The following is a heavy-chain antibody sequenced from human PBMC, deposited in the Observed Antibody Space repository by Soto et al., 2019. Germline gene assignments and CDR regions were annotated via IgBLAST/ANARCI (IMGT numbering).Heavy chain of an antibody. D-gene: IGHD4-17*01. J-gene: IGHJ3*02. Sequence: QVQLVQSGAEVKKPGASVKVSCKASGYTFTSYGISWVRQAPGQGLEWMGWISAYNDNTNYAQKLQGRVTITTDTTTSTAYMELRSLRSDDTAEYYGASYGTDHVAFDIWGQGTMVTVSS. CDR3: ASYGTDHVAFDI. CDR1: GYTFTSYG. V-gene: IGHV1-18*01. CDR2: ISAYNDNT.